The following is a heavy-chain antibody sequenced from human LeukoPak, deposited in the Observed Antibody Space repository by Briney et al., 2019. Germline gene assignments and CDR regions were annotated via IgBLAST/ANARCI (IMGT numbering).Heavy chain of an antibody. CDR1: GGSISSSSYY. J-gene: IGHJ5*02. D-gene: IGHD5-18*01. V-gene: IGHV4-39*01. CDR3: ARHPVEGRADTANRFAP. CDR2: IYYSGST. Sequence: PSETLSLTCTVSGGSISSSSYYWGWIRQPPGKGLEWIGSIYYSGSTYYNPSLKSRVTISVDTSKNQFSLKLSSVTAADTVVYYCARHPVEGRADTANRFAPWGQGTLVTVSS.